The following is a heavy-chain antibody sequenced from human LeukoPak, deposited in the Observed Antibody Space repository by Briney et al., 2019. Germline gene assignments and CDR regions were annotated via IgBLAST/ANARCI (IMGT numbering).Heavy chain of an antibody. Sequence: GGSLRLSCAASGFTFSDYYISWVRQAPGKGLEWVAFIRYDGNNKLYADSMKGRFTISRDNSKNTLYLHINSLRAEDTAVYYCVKDNPLDYWGQGTLVIVSS. CDR3: VKDNPLDY. V-gene: IGHV3-30*02. D-gene: IGHD1-14*01. CDR2: IRYDGNNK. CDR1: GFTFSDYY. J-gene: IGHJ4*02.